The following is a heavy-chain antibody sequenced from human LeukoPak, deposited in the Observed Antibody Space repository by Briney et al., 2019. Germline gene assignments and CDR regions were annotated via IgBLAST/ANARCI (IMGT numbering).Heavy chain of an antibody. CDR3: AKDQHYPNWFDP. Sequence: GALRLSCAASGITFSSYWMHWVRQAPGKGLVWVSRINSDGSSTSYADSVKGRFTISRDNAKNTLYLQMNTLRAEDTAVYYCAKDQHYPNWFDPWGQGTLVTVSS. CDR2: INSDGSST. D-gene: IGHD3-10*01. V-gene: IGHV3-74*01. J-gene: IGHJ5*02. CDR1: GITFSSYW.